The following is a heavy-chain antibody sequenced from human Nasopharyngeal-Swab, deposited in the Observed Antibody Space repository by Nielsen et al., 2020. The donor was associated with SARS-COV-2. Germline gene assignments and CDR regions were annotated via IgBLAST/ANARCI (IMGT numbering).Heavy chain of an antibody. CDR2: ISSDSGAK. Sequence: GESLKISCAASGFSFSTYTMNWVRQAPGKGLEWLSSISSDSGAKYHADSVKGRFTISRDNAKNTLSLQMNSLRDEDSAMYYCTRGGYTHSMDVWGQGTTVTVSS. D-gene: IGHD5-18*01. CDR1: GFSFSTYT. J-gene: IGHJ6*02. CDR3: TRGGYTHSMDV. V-gene: IGHV3-21*01.